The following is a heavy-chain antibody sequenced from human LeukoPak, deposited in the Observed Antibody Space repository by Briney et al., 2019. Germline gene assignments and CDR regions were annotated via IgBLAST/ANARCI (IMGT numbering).Heavy chain of an antibody. CDR2: IKQDGTEK. J-gene: IGHJ4*02. CDR1: GFTSSEYW. CDR3: AGGAGWTAED. V-gene: IGHV3-7*03. D-gene: IGHD3/OR15-3a*01. Sequence: GGSMRLSSVAYGFTSSEYWMTWDRHAPGKGLEWVANIKQDGTEKHHMDSVKGRFTISRDNTENSMYLQMNSLRVEDTAVYFGAGGAGWTAEDWGQGTQVTVSS.